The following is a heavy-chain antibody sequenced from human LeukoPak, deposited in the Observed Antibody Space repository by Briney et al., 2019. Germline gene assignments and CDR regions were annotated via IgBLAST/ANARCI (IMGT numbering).Heavy chain of an antibody. V-gene: IGHV3-11*01. Sequence: GGSLRLSCAASGFTXSDYYMTWIRQXXXXXXEWVSYISSSGSTTYYADSVKGRFTISRDNSKNTLYLQMNSLRAEDTALYYCAKGRLDPNLVLDSWGQGTLVTVSS. CDR3: AKGRLDPNLVLDS. J-gene: IGHJ4*02. CDR1: GFTXSDYY. D-gene: IGHD2-8*02. CDR2: ISSSGSTT.